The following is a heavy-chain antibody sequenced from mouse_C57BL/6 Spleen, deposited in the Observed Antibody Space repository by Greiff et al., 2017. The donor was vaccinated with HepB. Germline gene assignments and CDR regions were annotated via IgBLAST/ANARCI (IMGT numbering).Heavy chain of an antibody. V-gene: IGHV1-81*01. CDR3: ARERDGYYGV. Sequence: VKLVESGAELARPGASVKLSCKASGYTFTSYGISWVKQSTGQGLEWIGEIYPRSGNTYYNEKFKGKATLTADKSSSTAYMELRSLTSEDSAVYFCARERDGYYGVWGTGTTVTVSS. CDR2: IYPRSGNT. CDR1: GYTFTSYG. J-gene: IGHJ1*03.